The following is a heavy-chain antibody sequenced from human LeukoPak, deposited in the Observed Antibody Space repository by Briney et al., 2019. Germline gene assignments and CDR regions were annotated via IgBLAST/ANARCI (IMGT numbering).Heavy chain of an antibody. CDR2: SSSSGSTI. V-gene: IGHV3-11*04. CDR1: GFTLSDYY. CDR3: AREVSYYDSSGYYLPFDY. D-gene: IGHD3-22*01. J-gene: IGHJ4*02. Sequence: GGSLRLSCAASGFTLSDYYMSWIRQAPGKGLEWVSYSSSSGSTIYYADSVKGRFTISRDNAKNSLYLQMNSLRAEDTAVYYCAREVSYYDSSGYYLPFDYWGQGTLVTVSS.